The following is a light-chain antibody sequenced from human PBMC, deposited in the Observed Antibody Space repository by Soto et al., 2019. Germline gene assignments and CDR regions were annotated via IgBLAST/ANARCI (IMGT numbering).Light chain of an antibody. CDR3: QQRSNWPIT. CDR2: DAS. CDR1: QSVGTF. J-gene: IGKJ5*01. V-gene: IGKV3-11*01. Sequence: EIVLTQSPATLSFSPGERATLSCRASQSVGTFFAWYQQKPGQAPRLLIYDASTRATGIPARFSGSGSGTDFTLTISGLQSEDFAVYYCQQRSNWPITFGQGTRLEI.